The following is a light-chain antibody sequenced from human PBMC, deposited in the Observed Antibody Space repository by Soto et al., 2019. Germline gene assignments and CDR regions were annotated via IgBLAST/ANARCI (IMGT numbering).Light chain of an antibody. V-gene: IGKV3-15*01. Sequence: EIVMTQSPPTLSVSPGERATLSCRASQSVSSDLAWYQQKPGQAPRLLIYGASTRATGIPARFSGSGSGTEFTLTISSLQSEDFAVYYCQQYNNWPPPLTFGGGTMVEIK. CDR3: QQYNNWPPPLT. CDR1: QSVSSD. CDR2: GAS. J-gene: IGKJ4*02.